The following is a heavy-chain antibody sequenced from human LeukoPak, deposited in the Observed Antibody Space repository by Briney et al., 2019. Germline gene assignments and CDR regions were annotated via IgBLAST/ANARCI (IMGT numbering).Heavy chain of an antibody. D-gene: IGHD3-10*01. CDR1: GFTFSSYA. J-gene: IGHJ6*02. Sequence: PGGSLRLSCAASGFTFSSYAMSWVRQAPGKGLEWLAVTSYDGGNTYYADSVRGRFTISRVNSKNTLYLQMNSLRAEDTALYYCAKDSSSGSSYYFHGMDVWGQGTTVTVSS. V-gene: IGHV3-30*18. CDR2: TSYDGGNT. CDR3: AKDSSSGSSYYFHGMDV.